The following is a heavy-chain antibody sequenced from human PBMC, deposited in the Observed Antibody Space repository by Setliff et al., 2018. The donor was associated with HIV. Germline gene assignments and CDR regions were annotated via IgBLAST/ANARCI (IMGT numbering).Heavy chain of an antibody. D-gene: IGHD1-1*01. J-gene: IGHJ6*03. CDR2: IHTSGST. CDR1: GGSISSGSYY. Sequence: PSKTLSLTCTVSGGSISSGSYYWSWIRQPAGKGLEWIGHIHTSGSTKYNPSLKSRAILSVDTSQNQFSLQLKHVTAADTAIYYCARNPQPTGTPDYYYYYYMDVWGKGTTVTVSS. CDR3: ARNPQPTGTPDYYYYYYMDV. V-gene: IGHV4-61*09.